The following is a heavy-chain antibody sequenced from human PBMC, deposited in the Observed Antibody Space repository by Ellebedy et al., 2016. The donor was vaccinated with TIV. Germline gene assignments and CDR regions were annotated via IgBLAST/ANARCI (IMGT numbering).Heavy chain of an antibody. CDR3: AGPATIGTKSFDY. CDR1: GFTFSGYW. V-gene: IGHV3-7*01. D-gene: IGHD2-2*01. Sequence: GESLKISCAASGFTFSGYWMIWVRQAPGKGLEWVANINQDGSVQAYVDSVKGRFAISRDNAKNSLYLQMNSLKAEDTAVYYCAGPATIGTKSFDYWGQGTLVTVSS. J-gene: IGHJ4*02. CDR2: INQDGSVQ.